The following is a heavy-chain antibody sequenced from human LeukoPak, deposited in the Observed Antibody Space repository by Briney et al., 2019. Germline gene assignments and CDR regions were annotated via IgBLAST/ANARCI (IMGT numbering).Heavy chain of an antibody. J-gene: IGHJ1*01. V-gene: IGHV3-7*01. Sequence: GGSLRLSCAASGFTFSSYWMNWARQAPGKGLEWVASINHNGNVNYYADSVKGRFTISRDNSKNTLYLQMNSLRAEDTAVYYCARDPGDCTNGVCYFYFQHWGQGTLVTVSS. CDR3: ARDPGDCTNGVCYFYFQH. CDR1: GFTFSSYW. D-gene: IGHD2-8*01. CDR2: INHNGNVN.